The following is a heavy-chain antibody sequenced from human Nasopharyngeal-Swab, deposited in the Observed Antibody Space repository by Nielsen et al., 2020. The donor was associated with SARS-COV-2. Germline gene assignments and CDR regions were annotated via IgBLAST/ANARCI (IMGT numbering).Heavy chain of an antibody. D-gene: IGHD1-1*01. CDR2: IYSSGST. J-gene: IGHJ6*02. CDR3: ARDNDEYGMDV. Sequence: GESLKISCAASGFTVSSNYTSWVRQAPGKGLEWVSIIYSSGSTHYADAVKGRFTISRDNSKNAVHLQMKRLRAEDTAIYYCARDNDEYGMDVWGQGTTVTVSS. CDR1: GFTVSSNY. V-gene: IGHV3-53*01.